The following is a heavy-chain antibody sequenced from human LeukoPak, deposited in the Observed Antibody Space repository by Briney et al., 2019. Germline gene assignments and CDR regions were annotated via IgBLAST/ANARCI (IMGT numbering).Heavy chain of an antibody. V-gene: IGHV4-34*01. CDR2: INHSGST. Sequence: SETLSLTCTVSGGSISRGGYYWSWIRQPPGKGLEWIGEINHSGSTNYNPSLKSRVTISVDTSKTQFSLKLSSVTAADTAVYYCASFGYYYDSSGQKYNWFDPWGQGTLVTVSS. CDR3: ASFGYYYDSSGQKYNWFDP. D-gene: IGHD3-22*01. CDR1: GGSISRGGYY. J-gene: IGHJ5*02.